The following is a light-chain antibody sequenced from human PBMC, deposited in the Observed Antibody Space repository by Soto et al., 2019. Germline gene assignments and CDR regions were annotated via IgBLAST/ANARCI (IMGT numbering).Light chain of an antibody. J-gene: IGKJ1*01. CDR2: DVS. CDR1: QSIDNC. V-gene: IGKV1-5*01. Sequence: DIQMTQSPSTLSASIGDRVTITCRASQSIDNCLAWYQQKPGKAPKLLIYDVSSLESGVPSRFSGSGSETEFTLTISSLFPDDFATYYCQQYNRYWTFGQGTKVEIK. CDR3: QQYNRYWT.